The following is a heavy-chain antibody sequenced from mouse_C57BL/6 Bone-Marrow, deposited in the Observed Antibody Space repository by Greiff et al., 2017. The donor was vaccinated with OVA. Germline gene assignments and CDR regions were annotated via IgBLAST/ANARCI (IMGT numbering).Heavy chain of an antibody. Sequence: VQLVESGGGLVQPGGSLSLSCAASGFTFTDYYMSWVRQPPGKALEWLGFIRNKANGYTTEYSASVKGRFTISRDNSQSILYLQMNALRAEDSATYYCARYRLVFDYWGQGTTRTVSS. V-gene: IGHV7-3*01. CDR1: GFTFTDYY. J-gene: IGHJ2*01. CDR3: ARYRLVFDY. D-gene: IGHD4-1*01. CDR2: IRNKANGYTT.